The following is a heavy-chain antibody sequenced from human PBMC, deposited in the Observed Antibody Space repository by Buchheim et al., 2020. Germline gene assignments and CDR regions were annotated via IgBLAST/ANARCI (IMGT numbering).Heavy chain of an antibody. CDR2: MNPNSGNT. CDR3: ASPLFTYYDFWSGKTYYYGMDV. Sequence: QVQLVQSGAEVKKPGASVKVSCKASGYTFTSYDINWVRQATGQGLEWMGWMNPNSGNTGYAQKFQGRVTMTRNTSISTAYMELSSLRSEDTAVYYCASPLFTYYDFWSGKTYYYGMDVWGQGTT. D-gene: IGHD3-3*01. J-gene: IGHJ6*02. CDR1: GYTFTSYD. V-gene: IGHV1-8*01.